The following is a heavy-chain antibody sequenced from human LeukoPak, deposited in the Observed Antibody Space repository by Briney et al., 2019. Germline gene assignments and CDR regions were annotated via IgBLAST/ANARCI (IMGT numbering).Heavy chain of an antibody. CDR2: IHSSGAT. CDR3: AKIQLLRYFDWQYYFDY. Sequence: PGGSLRLSCAASGFTGSNNYVSWVRQAPGMGLEWVSAIHSSGATCYADSVKGRFTISRDTSKNTLYLQISSLRVEDTAVYYCAKIQLLRYFDWQYYFDYWGQGTLVTVSS. J-gene: IGHJ4*02. V-gene: IGHV3-53*01. CDR1: GFTGSNNY. D-gene: IGHD3-9*01.